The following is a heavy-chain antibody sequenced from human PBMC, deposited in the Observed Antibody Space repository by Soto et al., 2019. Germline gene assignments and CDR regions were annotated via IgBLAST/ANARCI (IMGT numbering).Heavy chain of an antibody. Sequence: QLQLLESGPGLVKASETLSLTCNVSGGSISTSRSYWAWIRQPPGKGLEWLANIFYSGSTYYNPSIASGVTVSVDPSKNEFSLKLRSVTAADTAVYYCARQPTTGDTDLWFDPWGQGTLVTVSS. CDR2: IFYSGST. CDR1: GGSISTSRSY. CDR3: ARQPTTGDTDLWFDP. J-gene: IGHJ5*02. V-gene: IGHV4-39*01. D-gene: IGHD2-21*01.